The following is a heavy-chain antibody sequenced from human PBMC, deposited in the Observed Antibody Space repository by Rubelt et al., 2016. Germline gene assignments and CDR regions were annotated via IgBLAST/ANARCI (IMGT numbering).Heavy chain of an antibody. Sequence: QVQLQQWGAGLLKPSETLSLACAVYGGSFSGYYWSWIRQPPGKGLEWIGEINNSGSTNYNPSLKSRVTISVDTSKNQFSLKLSSVTAADTAVYYCARVEEDTAMVSGYWGQGTLVTVS. J-gene: IGHJ4*02. D-gene: IGHD5-18*01. CDR2: INNSGST. V-gene: IGHV4-34*01. CDR3: ARVEEDTAMVSGY. CDR1: GGSFSGYY.